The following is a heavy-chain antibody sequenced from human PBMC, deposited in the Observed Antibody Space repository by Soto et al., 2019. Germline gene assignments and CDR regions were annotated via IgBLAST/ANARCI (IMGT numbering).Heavy chain of an antibody. CDR1: GFTFSNFW. D-gene: IGHD6-13*01. V-gene: IGHV3-7*01. J-gene: IGHJ4*02. Sequence: EIQLVESGGDLVQPGGSLTLSCAASGFTFSNFWMRWVRQAPGKGLEWVASIKQDGREKYYLDSVRGRFTISRDNGKNSRYLQMNSLRVEDTALYYCAGDSVTAASTDWGQGTLVAVSS. CDR2: IKQDGREK. CDR3: AGDSVTAASTD.